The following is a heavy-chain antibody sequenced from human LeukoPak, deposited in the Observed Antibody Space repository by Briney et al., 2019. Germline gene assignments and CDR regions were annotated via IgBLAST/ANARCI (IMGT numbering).Heavy chain of an antibody. J-gene: IGHJ4*02. CDR1: GGTFRSYA. CDR2: IIPMINTP. CDR3: AIFQGTYGDNENDY. D-gene: IGHD4-17*01. Sequence: SLKVSCKASGGTFRSYAITWVRQAPGKGLEWMGGIIPMINTPKYAQKFQGRVSITADESTSTGYMEVSSLRSEDTAVYYCAIFQGTYGDNENDYWGQGTLVTVSS. V-gene: IGHV1-69*01.